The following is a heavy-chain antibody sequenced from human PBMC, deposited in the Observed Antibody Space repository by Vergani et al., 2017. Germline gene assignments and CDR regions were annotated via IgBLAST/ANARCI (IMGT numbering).Heavy chain of an antibody. D-gene: IGHD2-15*01. Sequence: VELLESGGGLAQPGGPLRVPGPALGVRVTTYNLSWVRKAPGKGLEWVSVIKSDGRTSYAESVRGRFTISRETSRNAVYLQINILRVEDTGVYYCTRSECSGTTCYGRYFDLWGHGILVIVSS. CDR1: GVRVTTYN. CDR3: TRSECSGTTCYGRYFDL. V-gene: IGHV3-66*02. J-gene: IGHJ4*01. CDR2: IKSDGRT.